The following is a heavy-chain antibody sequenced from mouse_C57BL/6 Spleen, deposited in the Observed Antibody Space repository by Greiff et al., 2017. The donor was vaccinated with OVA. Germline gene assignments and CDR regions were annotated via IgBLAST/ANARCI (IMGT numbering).Heavy chain of an antibody. Sequence: QVQLQQSGPELVKPGASVKISCKASGYAFSSSWMNWVKQRPGKGLEWIGRIYPGDGDTNYNGKFKGKATLTADKSSSTAYMQLSSLTSEDSAVYFCAMEYYGSSYFDYWGQGTTLTASS. J-gene: IGHJ2*01. CDR2: IYPGDGDT. CDR3: AMEYYGSSYFDY. D-gene: IGHD1-1*01. CDR1: GYAFSSSW. V-gene: IGHV1-82*01.